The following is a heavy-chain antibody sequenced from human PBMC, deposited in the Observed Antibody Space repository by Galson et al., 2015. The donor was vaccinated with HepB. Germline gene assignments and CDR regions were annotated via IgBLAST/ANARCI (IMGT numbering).Heavy chain of an antibody. J-gene: IGHJ4*02. CDR2: IFPADSDT. CDR1: GFSFTSWW. Sequence: QSGAEVTKPGESLKISCKASGFSFTSWWIAWVRQMPGKGLEWMGIIFPADSDTRYNPSFQGQVTISADKSINTAYLQWSSLRASDTAMYYCARHRYFDYWGQGTLVTVSS. CDR3: ARHRYFDY. V-gene: IGHV5-51*01.